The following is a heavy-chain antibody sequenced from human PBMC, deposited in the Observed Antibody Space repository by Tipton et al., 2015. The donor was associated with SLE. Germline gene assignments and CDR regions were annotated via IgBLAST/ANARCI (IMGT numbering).Heavy chain of an antibody. J-gene: IGHJ4*02. CDR3: ARERYCSGASCYAPDY. Sequence: LRLSCTASDDSFTNYYWSWIRQPPGKGLEWIGYIFYSGTTDYNPSLKSRVTISVDTSKNQFSLKLKSVTAADSAVYYCARERYCSGASCYAPDYWGQGTLVTVSS. V-gene: IGHV4-59*01. D-gene: IGHD2-2*01. CDR1: DDSFTNYY. CDR2: IFYSGTT.